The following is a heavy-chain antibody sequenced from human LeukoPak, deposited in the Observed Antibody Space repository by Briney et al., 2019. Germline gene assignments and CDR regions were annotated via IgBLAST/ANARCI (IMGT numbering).Heavy chain of an antibody. Sequence: PSETLSLTCTVSGGSISSSSYYWGWIRQPPGKGLEWIGNIYYSGSTYCNPSLKSRVTISVDTSKNQFSLKLSSVTAADTAVYYCARDGTGWGAFDIWGQGTLVTVSP. V-gene: IGHV4-39*07. D-gene: IGHD6-19*01. J-gene: IGHJ3*02. CDR1: GGSISSSSYY. CDR3: ARDGTGWGAFDI. CDR2: IYYSGST.